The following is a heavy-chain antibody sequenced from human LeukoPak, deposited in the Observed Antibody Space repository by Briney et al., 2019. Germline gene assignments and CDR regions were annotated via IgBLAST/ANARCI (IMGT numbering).Heavy chain of an antibody. J-gene: IGHJ4*02. CDR2: IKQDGSEK. D-gene: IGHD3-10*01. V-gene: IGHV3-7*01. CDR3: GRHRSGSGTYFIDY. Sequence: GGSLRLSCAASEFTFDTYWMSWVRQAPGKGLEWVAHIKQDGSEKYYVDSVKGRFTISRDNTKNSLYLQMNSLRAEDTAVYYCGRHRSGSGTYFIDYWGQGTLVSVSS. CDR1: EFTFDTYW.